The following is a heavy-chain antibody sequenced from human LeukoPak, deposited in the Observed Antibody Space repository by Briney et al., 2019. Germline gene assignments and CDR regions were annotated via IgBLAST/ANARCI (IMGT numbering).Heavy chain of an antibody. CDR3: ARGYYDSSGYWLSYFDY. CDR1: GGSINNYY. V-gene: IGHV4-59*01. J-gene: IGHJ4*02. D-gene: IGHD3-22*01. CDR2: ISFSGST. Sequence: SETLSLTCTVSGGSINNYYWSWIRQPPGKGLEWIGYISFSGSTNYNPSLKSRVTISIDTSKNQFSLKLSSVTAADTAVYYCARGYYDSSGYWLSYFDYWGQGTLATVSS.